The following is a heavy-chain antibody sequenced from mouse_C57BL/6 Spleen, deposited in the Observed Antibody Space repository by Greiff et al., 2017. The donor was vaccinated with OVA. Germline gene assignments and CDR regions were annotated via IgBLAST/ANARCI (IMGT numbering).Heavy chain of an antibody. J-gene: IGHJ1*03. V-gene: IGHV1-69*01. Sequence: VQLQQPGAELVMPGASVKLSCKASGYTFTSYWMHWVKQRPGQGLEWIGEIDPSDSYTNYNQKFKGKSTLTVDKSSSTAYMQLSSLTSEDSAVYYCARVILGYCDVWGTGTTVTVSS. CDR3: ARVILGYCDV. CDR1: GYTFTSYW. CDR2: IDPSDSYT. D-gene: IGHD1-1*01.